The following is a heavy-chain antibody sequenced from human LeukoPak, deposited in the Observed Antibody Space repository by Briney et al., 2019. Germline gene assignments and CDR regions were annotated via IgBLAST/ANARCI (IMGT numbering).Heavy chain of an antibody. CDR3: AKSESYRFDY. CDR2: ISSSSTTI. D-gene: IGHD1-26*01. Sequence: GGSLRLSCAASGFTVSTNYMSWVRQAPGKGLEWVSFISSSSTTIYYADSVKGRFTISRDNAKNSLYLQVNSLRDEDTAVYYCAKSESYRFDYWGQGTLVTVSS. CDR1: GFTVSTNY. J-gene: IGHJ4*02. V-gene: IGHV3-48*02.